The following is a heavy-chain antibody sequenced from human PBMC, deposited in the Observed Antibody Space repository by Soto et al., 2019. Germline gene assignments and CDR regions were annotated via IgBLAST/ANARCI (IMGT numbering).Heavy chain of an antibody. Sequence: SETLSLTCAVSGGSISSSNWWSWVRQPPGKGLEWIGEIYHSGSTNYNPSLKSRVTISVDKSKNQFSLKLSSVTAADTAVYYCARDRLSIAAAGISYYGMDVWGQGTTVTVS. V-gene: IGHV4-4*02. CDR3: ARDRLSIAAAGISYYGMDV. D-gene: IGHD6-13*01. J-gene: IGHJ6*02. CDR1: GGSISSSNW. CDR2: IYHSGST.